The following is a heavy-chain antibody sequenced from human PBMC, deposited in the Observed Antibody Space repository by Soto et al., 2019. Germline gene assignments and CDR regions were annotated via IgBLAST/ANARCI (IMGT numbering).Heavy chain of an antibody. Sequence: GGSLRLSCAASGIPSSRYGMHWVRQAPGKGLEWVAVMKSDGSRDHIDSVKGRFTIFRDNSKKTLYLQMNNLRPEDSAVYYCAKPRSSLEWPPFDSWGHGTLVTVSS. J-gene: IGHJ5*01. D-gene: IGHD3-3*01. CDR3: AKPRSSLEWPPFDS. V-gene: IGHV3-30*18. CDR1: GIPSSRYG. CDR2: MKSDGSR.